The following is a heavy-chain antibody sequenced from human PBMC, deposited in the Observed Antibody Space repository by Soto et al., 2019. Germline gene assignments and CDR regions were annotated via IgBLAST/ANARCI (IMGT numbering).Heavy chain of an antibody. CDR1: GYPFTGNY. J-gene: IGHJ4*02. Sequence: QVQLVQSGAEVKKPGASVKVSCKVSGYPFTGNYMHWMRQAPGQGPEWMGWINPRNGDTDYAQKSRGRVTPTRDTTISTDYMDLSRLTSDDTAIYFCVRGGGVDVVTPTRIVFDYWGQGTLLTASS. CDR2: INPRNGDT. D-gene: IGHD2-21*02. V-gene: IGHV1-2*02. CDR3: VRGGGVDVVTPTRIVFDY.